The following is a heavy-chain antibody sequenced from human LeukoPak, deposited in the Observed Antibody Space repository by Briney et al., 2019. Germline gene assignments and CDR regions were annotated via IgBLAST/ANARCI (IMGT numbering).Heavy chain of an antibody. CDR3: ATDYYDSSGYYPGDAFDI. J-gene: IGHJ3*02. Sequence: SETLSLTCTVSGGSISSSSYYWGWIRQRPGKGLEWIGSIYYSGSTYYNPSLKSRVTISVDTSKNQFSLKLSSVTAADTAVYYCATDYYDSSGYYPGDAFDIWGQGTMVTVSS. CDR2: IYYSGST. V-gene: IGHV4-39*01. CDR1: GGSISSSSYY. D-gene: IGHD3-22*01.